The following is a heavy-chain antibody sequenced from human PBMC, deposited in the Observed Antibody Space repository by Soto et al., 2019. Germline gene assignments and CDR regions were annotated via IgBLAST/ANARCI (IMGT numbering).Heavy chain of an antibody. CDR2: IKEDGREK. Sequence: GGSLRLSCGGSFNSFWMSWVRQAPGEGLEWVANIKEDGREKYYVDSVEGRFVISRDNAKNSVYLLMNSLRVEDTAVYYCARDVQRVYVHIGGNYHFPYGMDVWGQGTTVTVSS. CDR1: FNSFW. V-gene: IGHV3-7*05. D-gene: IGHD2-21*01. J-gene: IGHJ6*02. CDR3: ARDVQRVYVHIGGNYHFPYGMDV.